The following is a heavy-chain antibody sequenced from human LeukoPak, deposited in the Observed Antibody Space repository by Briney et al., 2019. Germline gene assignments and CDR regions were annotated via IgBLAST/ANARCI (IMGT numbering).Heavy chain of an antibody. CDR2: ISAGGAT. D-gene: IGHD3-22*01. J-gene: IGHJ4*02. Sequence: GGSLRLSCAASGFTFSSYAMSWVRQAPGKGLEWVSTISAGGATYYEGSVKGRFTISRDNSKNTLYLQMNSLRADDTAVYYCANKATTSRYYPFDYWGQGTLVTVSS. CDR1: GFTFSSYA. V-gene: IGHV3-23*01. CDR3: ANKATTSRYYPFDY.